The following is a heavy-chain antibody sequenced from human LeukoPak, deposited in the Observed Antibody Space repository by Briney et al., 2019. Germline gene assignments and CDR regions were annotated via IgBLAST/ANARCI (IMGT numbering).Heavy chain of an antibody. CDR1: GFTFSSYA. CDR2: TSGSGGST. CDR3: AKSVGGYFDY. V-gene: IGHV3-23*01. Sequence: GGSLRLSCAASGFTFSSYAMSWVRQAPGKGLEWVSSTSGSGGSTYYADSVKGRFTISRDNSKNTLYLQMNSLRAEDTAVYYCAKSVGGYFDYWGQGTLVTVSS. D-gene: IGHD3-10*01. J-gene: IGHJ4*02.